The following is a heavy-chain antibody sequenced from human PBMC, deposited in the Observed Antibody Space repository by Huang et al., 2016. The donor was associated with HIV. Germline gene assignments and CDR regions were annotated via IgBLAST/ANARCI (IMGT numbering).Heavy chain of an antibody. J-gene: IGHJ1*01. D-gene: IGHD1-26*01. CDR2: MSDKSVTI. CDR3: ARGSGSAWLVY. Sequence: EVQLVESGGGLVQPGGSLRLSCEASGFTFSYHNMNWVRQAPGKGVEWLSYMSDKSVTIFYADSVRGRFTISRDNAKNSLYRQMNSLRDEDTAVYYCARGSGSAWLVYWGQGTLVTVSS. V-gene: IGHV3-48*02. CDR1: GFTFSYHN.